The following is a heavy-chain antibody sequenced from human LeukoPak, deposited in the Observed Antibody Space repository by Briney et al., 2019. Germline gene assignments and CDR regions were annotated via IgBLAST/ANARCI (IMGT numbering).Heavy chain of an antibody. Sequence: GGSLRLSCAASGFTFSAYSMNWVRQAPGKGLEWVSSISTSSSYIYYADSVKGRFTVSRGNAKNPLFLQMNSLRAEDTALYYCARDREMGTIRNGFDVWGQGTIVSVSS. D-gene: IGHD5-24*01. CDR1: GFTFSAYS. CDR2: ISTSSSYI. CDR3: ARDREMGTIRNGFDV. V-gene: IGHV3-21*01. J-gene: IGHJ3*01.